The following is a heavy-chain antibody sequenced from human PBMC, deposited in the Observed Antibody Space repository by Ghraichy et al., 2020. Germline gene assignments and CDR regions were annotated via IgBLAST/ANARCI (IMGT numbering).Heavy chain of an antibody. V-gene: IGHV3-30*03. CDR1: GFTFSHYG. D-gene: IGHD1-26*01. Sequence: GESLNISCAASGFTFSHYGMHWVRRAPGKGLEWVALRPPDKETKYYADSVRGRFTVSRDNSKNTLFLQMNNLSPEDTGIYYCARGEDGSPDYWGQGTLVVVSS. CDR2: RPPDKETK. J-gene: IGHJ4*02. CDR3: ARGEDGSPDY.